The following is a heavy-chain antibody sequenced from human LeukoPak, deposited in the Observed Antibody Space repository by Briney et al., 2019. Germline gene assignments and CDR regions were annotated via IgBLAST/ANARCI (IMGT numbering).Heavy chain of an antibody. CDR1: GYTFTAYY. Sequence: ASVKVSCKASGYTFTAYYIHWVRQAPGQGLEYMGWINPNSGGTNYAQKFQGRVTMTRDTSISTAHMELSRLRSDDTAVYYCARVRDWFDPWGQGTLVTVSS. J-gene: IGHJ5*02. V-gene: IGHV1-2*02. CDR3: ARVRDWFDP. CDR2: INPNSGGT.